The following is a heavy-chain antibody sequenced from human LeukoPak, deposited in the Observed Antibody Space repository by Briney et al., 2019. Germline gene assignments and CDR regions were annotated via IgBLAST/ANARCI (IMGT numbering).Heavy chain of an antibody. CDR3: ARSSTAAAEEYYYMDV. J-gene: IGHJ6*03. Sequence: KPSETLSLTCAVYGGSFSGYYWSWIRQPPGKGLEWIGEINHSGSTNYNPSLKSRVTISVDTSKNQFSLKLSSVTAADTAVYYCARSSTAAAEEYYYMDVWGKGTTVTVSS. V-gene: IGHV4-34*01. D-gene: IGHD2-8*02. CDR1: GGSFSGYY. CDR2: INHSGST.